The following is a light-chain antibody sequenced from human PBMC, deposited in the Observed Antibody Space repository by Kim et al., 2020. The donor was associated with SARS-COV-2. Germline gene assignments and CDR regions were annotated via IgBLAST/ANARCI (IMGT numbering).Light chain of an antibody. J-gene: IGLJ2*01. CDR2: GKD. CDR1: SLRSYY. Sequence: VDLGQTVRIKCQGDSLRSYYATWYQQKPGQAPKVVIYGKDNRPSGVPDRFSGSSSGNTAYLTITVTQAGDEADYYCNSRDSNDYVVFGGGTKVTVL. V-gene: IGLV3-19*01. CDR3: NSRDSNDYVV.